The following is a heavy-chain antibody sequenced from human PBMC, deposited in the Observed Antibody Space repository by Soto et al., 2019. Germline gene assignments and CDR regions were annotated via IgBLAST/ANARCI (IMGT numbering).Heavy chain of an antibody. CDR3: ARGRYGDY. CDR1: GYTFTSYG. Sequence: QVHLVQSGAEVKKPGASVTVSCKGSGYTFTSYGITWVRQAPGQGLEWMGWISAHNGNTNYAQKLQGRVTVTRDTSTGTAYMELRSLRSDDTAVYYCARGRYGDYWGQGALVTVSS. CDR2: ISAHNGNT. V-gene: IGHV1-18*01. D-gene: IGHD1-1*01. J-gene: IGHJ4*02.